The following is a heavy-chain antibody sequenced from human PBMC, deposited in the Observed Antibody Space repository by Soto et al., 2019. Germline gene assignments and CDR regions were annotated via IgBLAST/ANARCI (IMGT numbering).Heavy chain of an antibody. V-gene: IGHV2-70*01. CDR3: ARAFRGGHFVLLDY. D-gene: IGHD3-3*02. J-gene: IGHJ4*02. CDR2: IDWDDDK. CDR1: GFSLSTSGMC. Sequence: SGPTLVNPTQTLTLTCTFSGFSLSTSGMCVSWIRQPPGKALEWLALIDWDDDKYYSTSLKTRLTISKDTSKNQVVLTMTNMDPVDTATYYCARAFRGGHFVLLDYWGQGTLVTVSS.